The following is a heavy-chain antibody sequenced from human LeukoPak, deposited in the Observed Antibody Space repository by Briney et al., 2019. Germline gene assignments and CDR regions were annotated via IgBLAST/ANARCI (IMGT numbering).Heavy chain of an antibody. D-gene: IGHD2-21*01. CDR2: ISSSGNT. CDR3: AKFHSGLPFDP. J-gene: IGHJ5*02. CDR1: GGSISSGAYY. Sequence: SETLSLTCTVSGGSISSGAYYWSWIRQHPGKGLEWIGYISSSGNTYFNPSLKSRLTISLDTSKNQFSLRLTSVTAADTAVYFWAKFHSGLPFDPWGQGTLVSVSS. V-gene: IGHV4-31*03.